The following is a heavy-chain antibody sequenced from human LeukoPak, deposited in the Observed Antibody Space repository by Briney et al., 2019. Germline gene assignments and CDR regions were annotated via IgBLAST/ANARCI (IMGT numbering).Heavy chain of an antibody. CDR1: GGSFGGYY. CDR2: INHSGNT. D-gene: IGHD6-13*01. CDR3: ASGIGAAADYFYYYMDV. Sequence: SETLSLTCAISGGSFGGYYWSYIRQPPGKGLEWIGEINHSGNTYYNPSLKSRVTISLDTSKNRFSLKLSPVTAADTAVYYCASGIGAAADYFYYYMDVWGRGTTVTVSS. V-gene: IGHV4-34*01. J-gene: IGHJ6*03.